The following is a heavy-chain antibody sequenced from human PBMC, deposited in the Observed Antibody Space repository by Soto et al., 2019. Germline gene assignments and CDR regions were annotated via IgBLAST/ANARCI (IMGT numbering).Heavy chain of an antibody. CDR2: IYHSGST. CDR3: ARGQVVAAQH. J-gene: IGHJ4*02. D-gene: IGHD2-15*01. Sequence: QLQLQESGSGLVKPSQTLSLTCAVSGGSISSGGYSWSWIRQPPGKGLEWIGYIYHSGSTYYNPSLXSRAXIXLDRSKNQFSLKLRSVTAADTAVYYCARGQVVAAQHWGQGTLVTVSS. CDR1: GGSISSGGYS. V-gene: IGHV4-30-2*01.